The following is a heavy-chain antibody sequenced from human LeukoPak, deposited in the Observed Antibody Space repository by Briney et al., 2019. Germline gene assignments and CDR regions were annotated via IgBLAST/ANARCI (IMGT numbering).Heavy chain of an antibody. CDR3: ARPIYSSGFGYDAFDI. CDR2: IYHSGST. CDR1: GYSISSGYY. J-gene: IGHJ3*02. V-gene: IGHV4-38-2*01. D-gene: IGHD6-19*01. Sequence: SETLSLTCAVSGYSISSGYYWGWIRQPPGKGLEWIGSIYHSGSTYYNPSLKSRVTISVDTSKNQFSLKLSSVTAADTAVYYCARPIYSSGFGYDAFDIWGQGTMVTISS.